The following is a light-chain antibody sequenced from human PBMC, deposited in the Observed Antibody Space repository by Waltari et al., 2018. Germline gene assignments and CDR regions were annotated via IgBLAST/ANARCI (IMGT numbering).Light chain of an antibody. CDR1: QSVDNY. J-gene: IGKJ1*01. Sequence: EIVLTQSPATLSLSPWERATLSCRASQSVDNYLLWYQQKPGQTPRLVMYHASNRPTGVPSRFSGSGSGQDFTLAISRLEPDDFAVYYCQHYGTSSWTFGQGTKVEVK. CDR2: HAS. V-gene: IGKV3-11*01. CDR3: QHYGTSSWT.